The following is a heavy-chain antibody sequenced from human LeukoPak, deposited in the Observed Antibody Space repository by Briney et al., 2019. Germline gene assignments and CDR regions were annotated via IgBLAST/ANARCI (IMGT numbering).Heavy chain of an antibody. CDR1: GGSISSYY. Sequence: PSETLSLTCTASGGSISSYYWSWIRQPAGKGLEWIGRIYTSGSTNYNPSLKSRVTMSVDTSKNQFSLKLSSVTAADTAVYYCAREKGYYYDSSASRRAFDIWGQGTMVTVSS. CDR2: IYTSGST. CDR3: AREKGYYYDSSASRRAFDI. J-gene: IGHJ3*02. V-gene: IGHV4-4*07. D-gene: IGHD3-22*01.